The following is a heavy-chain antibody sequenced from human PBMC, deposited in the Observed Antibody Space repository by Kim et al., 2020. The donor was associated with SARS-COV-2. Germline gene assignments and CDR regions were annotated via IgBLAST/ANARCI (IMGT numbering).Heavy chain of an antibody. D-gene: IGHD2-15*01. CDR3: ARGRIGWFDP. J-gene: IGHJ5*02. V-gene: IGHV4-34*01. CDR2: ST. Sequence: STNCNPSLKSRVTISVDTSKNQFSLKLSSVTAADTAVYYCARGRIGWFDPWGQGTLVTVSS.